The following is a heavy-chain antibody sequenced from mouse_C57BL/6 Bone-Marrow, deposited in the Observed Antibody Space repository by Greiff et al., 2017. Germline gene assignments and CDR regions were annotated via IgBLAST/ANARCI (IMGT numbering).Heavy chain of an antibody. CDR3: ASLMWYFDV. Sequence: QVQLKQPGAELVKPGASVKLSCKASGYTFTSYWMQWVKQRPGQGLEWIGEIDPSDSYTNYNQKFKGKATLTVDTSSSTAYMQLSSLTSEDSAVYYCASLMWYFDVWGTGTTVTVSS. CDR2: IDPSDSYT. J-gene: IGHJ1*03. V-gene: IGHV1-50*01. CDR1: GYTFTSYW.